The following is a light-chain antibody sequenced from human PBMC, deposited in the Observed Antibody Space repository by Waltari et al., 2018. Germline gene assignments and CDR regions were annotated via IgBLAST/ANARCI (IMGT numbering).Light chain of an antibody. V-gene: IGKV2-28*01. Sequence: EIVMTQSPLSLPVTPGEPASVSCRSSQSLLHSNGYTFLDWYVQKPGQSPQLRIYMVSNRASGVPDRFSGSGSGTDFTLEISRVEAEDVGVYYCMQARQTPWTFGQGTKVEIK. CDR2: MVS. CDR3: MQARQTPWT. J-gene: IGKJ1*01. CDR1: QSLLHSNGYTF.